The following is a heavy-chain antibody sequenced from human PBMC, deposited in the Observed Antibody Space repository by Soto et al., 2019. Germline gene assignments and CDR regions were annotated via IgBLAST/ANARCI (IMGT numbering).Heavy chain of an antibody. CDR3: ARDDEGGSYCDLGY. D-gene: IGHD3-10*01. V-gene: IGHV3-30-3*01. CDR2: ILHDGNNK. J-gene: IGHJ4*02. CDR1: GFTFSNYI. Sequence: SLRLSCAASGFTFSNYIMHWVRQAPGKGLEWVAIILHDGNNKYYADSVKGHFTISRDNSKNTLYLQMNSLRTEDTVIYYCARDDEGGSYCDLGYWGQGTLVTVSS.